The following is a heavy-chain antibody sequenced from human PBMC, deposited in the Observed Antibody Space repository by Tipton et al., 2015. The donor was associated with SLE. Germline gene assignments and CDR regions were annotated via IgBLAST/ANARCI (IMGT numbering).Heavy chain of an antibody. CDR3: ARHLGTSNWGLDAFDI. D-gene: IGHD7-27*01. J-gene: IGHJ3*02. CDR1: GDSVSGNRGN. CDR2: TYYRSKWYS. Sequence: LVKPTQTLSLTCAISGDSVSGNRGNWNWIRQSPSRGLEWLGRTYYRSKWYSDYASSVKGRIIINPDTAKNQFSLQLNSVTPEDTALYYCARHLGTSNWGLDAFDIWGQGTMVIVSS. V-gene: IGHV6-1*01.